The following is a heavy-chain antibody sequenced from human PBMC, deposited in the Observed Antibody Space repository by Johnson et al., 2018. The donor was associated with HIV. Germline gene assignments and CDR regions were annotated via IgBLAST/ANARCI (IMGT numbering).Heavy chain of an antibody. J-gene: IGHJ3*02. CDR2: ISYDGSNK. V-gene: IGHV3-30*04. CDR3: ARGKYSGSFTSPDAFDI. Sequence: VESGGGLVKPGGSLRLSCAASGFTFSSYVMHWVRQAPGKGLEWVAVISYDGSNKYYADSVKGRFTISRDNSKNTLYLQMNSLRAEDTAVYYCARGKYSGSFTSPDAFDIWGQGTMVTVSS. CDR1: GFTFSSYV. D-gene: IGHD1-26*01.